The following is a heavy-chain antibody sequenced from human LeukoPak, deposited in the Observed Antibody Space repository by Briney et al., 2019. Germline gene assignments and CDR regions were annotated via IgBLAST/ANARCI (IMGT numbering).Heavy chain of an antibody. CDR2: ISSSSSYI. J-gene: IGHJ4*02. Sequence: PGGSLRLSCAASGFTFSSYSMNWVRQAPGKGLEWVSSISSSSSYIYYADSVKGRFTISRDNAKNSLYLQMNSLRAEDTAVYYCAKHMRQWELLSGDYWGQGTLVTVSS. D-gene: IGHD1-26*01. V-gene: IGHV3-21*04. CDR3: AKHMRQWELLSGDY. CDR1: GFTFSSYS.